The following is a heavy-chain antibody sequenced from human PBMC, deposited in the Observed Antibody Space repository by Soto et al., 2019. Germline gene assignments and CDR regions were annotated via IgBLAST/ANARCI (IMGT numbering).Heavy chain of an antibody. CDR3: TRGSPQYRSSSFDF. CDR1: GYTFTTYG. D-gene: IGHD6-6*01. J-gene: IGHJ4*02. V-gene: IGHV1-18*04. CDR2: ISTYDGNT. Sequence: EASVKVSCKASGYTFTTYGINWVRQAPGQGLEWMGWISTYDGNTNYAQRVQGRVTMTRDTSTSTAYMELWNLRSDDTAMYYCTRGSPQYRSSSFDFWGQGTLVTVSS.